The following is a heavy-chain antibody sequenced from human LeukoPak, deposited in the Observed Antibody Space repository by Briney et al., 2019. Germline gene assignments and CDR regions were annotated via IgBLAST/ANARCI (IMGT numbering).Heavy chain of an antibody. J-gene: IGHJ4*02. D-gene: IGHD3-3*01. CDR1: GFTFSSYG. V-gene: IGHV3-30*18. CDR2: ISYDGSNK. CDR3: AKLGFLEWLSAEY. Sequence: PGGSLRLSCAASGFTFSSYGMHWVRQAPGKGLEWVAVISYDGSNKYYADSVKGRFTISRDNSKNTLYLQMDSLRAEDTAVYYCAKLGFLEWLSAEYWGQGTLVTVSS.